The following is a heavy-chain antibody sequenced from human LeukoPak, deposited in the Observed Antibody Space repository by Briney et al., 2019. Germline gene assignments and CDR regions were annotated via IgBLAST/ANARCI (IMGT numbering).Heavy chain of an antibody. Sequence: PSETLSLTCAVSGYSISSGFFWGLIRQPPGKGLEWIGNIYHSGVTNYNPSLKSRVTISVDTSKNQFSLQLSFVTAADTAVYYCARLRTGFYGHYWGQGTLVTVSS. D-gene: IGHD3/OR15-3a*01. V-gene: IGHV4-38-2*01. CDR1: GYSISSGFF. CDR3: ARLRTGFYGHY. J-gene: IGHJ4*02. CDR2: IYHSGVT.